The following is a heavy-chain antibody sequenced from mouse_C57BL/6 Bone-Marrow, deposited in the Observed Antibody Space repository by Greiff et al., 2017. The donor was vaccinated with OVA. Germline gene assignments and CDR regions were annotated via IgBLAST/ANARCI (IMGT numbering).Heavy chain of an antibody. CDR3: TRATVVATDWYFDV. CDR1: GFTFSDAW. Sequence: EVKVEESGGGLVQPGGSMKLSCAASGFTFSDAWMDWVRQSPGKGLEWVAVIRNKANNHATYYAESVKGRFTISRDDSKSSVYLQMNSVRAEDTGIDYGTRATVVATDWYFDVWGTGTTVTVSS. CDR2: IRNKANNHAT. V-gene: IGHV6-6*01. D-gene: IGHD1-1*01. J-gene: IGHJ1*03.